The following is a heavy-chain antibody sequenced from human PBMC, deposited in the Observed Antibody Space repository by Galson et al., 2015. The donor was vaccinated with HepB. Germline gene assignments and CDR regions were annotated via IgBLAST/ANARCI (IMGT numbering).Heavy chain of an antibody. CDR1: GYTFTSYG. J-gene: IGHJ4*02. D-gene: IGHD2-2*01. Sequence: SGAEVKKPGESLKISCKASGYTFTSYGISWVRQAPGQGLEWMGWISAYNGNTNYAQKLQGRVTMTTDTSTSTAYMELRSLRSDDTAVYYCARVEDCSSTSCSYVFDYWGQGTLVTVSS. CDR3: ARVEDCSSTSCSYVFDY. V-gene: IGHV1-18*01. CDR2: ISAYNGNT.